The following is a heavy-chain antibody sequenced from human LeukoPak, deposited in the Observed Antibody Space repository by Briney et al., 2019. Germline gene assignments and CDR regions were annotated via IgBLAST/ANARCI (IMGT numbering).Heavy chain of an antibody. CDR2: IIPIFGTA. J-gene: IGHJ4*02. V-gene: IGHV1-69*13. D-gene: IGHD2-2*01. Sequence: ASVKVSCKASGGTFSSYAISWVRQAPGQGLEWMGGIIPIFGTANYAQKFQGRVTITADESTSTAYMELSSLRSEDTAVYYCAKAGYCSSTSCYADAWYWGQGTLVTVSS. CDR3: AKAGYCSSTSCYADAWY. CDR1: GGTFSSYA.